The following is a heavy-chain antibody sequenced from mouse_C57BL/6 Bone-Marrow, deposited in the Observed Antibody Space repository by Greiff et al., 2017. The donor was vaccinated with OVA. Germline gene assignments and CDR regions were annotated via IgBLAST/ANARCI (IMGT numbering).Heavy chain of an antibody. CDR2: IDPENGDT. CDR1: GFNIKDDY. J-gene: IGHJ4*01. Sequence: EVKLQQSGAELVRPGASVKLSCTASGFNIKDDYMHWVKQRPEQGLEWIGWIDPENGDTEYASKFQGKVTITADTSSNTAYLQLSSLASEDTAVYYWTTGDLYYGSSLYAMDYWGQGTSVTVSS. V-gene: IGHV14-4*01. D-gene: IGHD1-1*01. CDR3: TTGDLYYGSSLYAMDY.